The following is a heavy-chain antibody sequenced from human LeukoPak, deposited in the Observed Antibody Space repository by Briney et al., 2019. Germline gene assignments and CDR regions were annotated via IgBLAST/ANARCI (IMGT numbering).Heavy chain of an antibody. CDR1: VYTFTDYY. Sequence: ASVKVSCKASVYTFTDYYMHWVRQAPGQGLEWMGRINRNSVGTNYPQKFQGRVPKSRDTSISTAYMELSSLRSDDTAVYYCARGKPYNWFDPWGQGTLVTVSS. J-gene: IGHJ5*02. CDR2: INRNSVGT. CDR3: ARGKPYNWFDP. V-gene: IGHV1-2*06. D-gene: IGHD1-14*01.